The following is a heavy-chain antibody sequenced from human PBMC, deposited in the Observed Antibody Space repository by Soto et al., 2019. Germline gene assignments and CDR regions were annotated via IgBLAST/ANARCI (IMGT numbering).Heavy chain of an antibody. CDR2: IKGSHAGGTT. Sequence: EVQLVESGGGLVEPGGSIRLSCVASGFTFTKAYMTWVRQAPGKGLEWVGRIKGSHAGGTTDYATSVKGRFTISRDDSKNTLYLQMNNLKTEDTSVYYCATEGGYPGSNFYGAYWGQGTLVTVSS. V-gene: IGHV3-15*01. CDR3: ATEGGYPGSNFYGAY. J-gene: IGHJ4*02. CDR1: GFTFTKAY. D-gene: IGHD1-26*01.